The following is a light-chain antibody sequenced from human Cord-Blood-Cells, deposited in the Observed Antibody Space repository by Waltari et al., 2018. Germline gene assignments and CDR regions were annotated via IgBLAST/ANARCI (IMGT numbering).Light chain of an antibody. V-gene: IGLV2-23*01. CDR3: CSYAGSSTV. Sequence: QSALTQPASVSGSPGQSITISCTGTSSDVGSYNLVSWYQQHPGKAPKLMIYEGSKRPSGVSNRFSCSKSGNTASLTSSGLQAEDEADYYCCSYAGSSTVFGGGTKLTVL. CDR2: EGS. J-gene: IGLJ2*01. CDR1: SSDVGSYNL.